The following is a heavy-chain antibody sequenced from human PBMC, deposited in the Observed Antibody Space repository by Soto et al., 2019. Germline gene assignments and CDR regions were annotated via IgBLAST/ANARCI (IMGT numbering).Heavy chain of an antibody. CDR1: GYSFTSYW. J-gene: IGHJ4*02. CDR2: IYPGDSDT. Sequence: PGESLKISCKGSGYSFTSYWIGWVRQMPGKGLEWMGIIYPGDSDTRYSPSFQGQVTISADKSSSTAYLQWSSLKASNTAPYYCARHPPYCGGDCYSNFDYWGQGTLVTVSS. D-gene: IGHD2-21*02. V-gene: IGHV5-51*01. CDR3: ARHPPYCGGDCYSNFDY.